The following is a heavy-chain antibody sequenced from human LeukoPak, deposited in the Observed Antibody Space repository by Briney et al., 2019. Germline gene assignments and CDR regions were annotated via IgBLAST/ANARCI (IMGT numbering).Heavy chain of an antibody. D-gene: IGHD4-17*01. Sequence: GGSLRLSCAASGFTFSTYAMHWVRQAPGKGLEWVALVWSDGNGKFYADSVKGRFTISRDNSKNTVYLQMNSLRAEDTAVYYCVSVLTVTFDSWGQGTLVTVSS. CDR1: GFTFSTYA. V-gene: IGHV3-33*01. CDR3: VSVLTVTFDS. CDR2: VWSDGNGK. J-gene: IGHJ4*02.